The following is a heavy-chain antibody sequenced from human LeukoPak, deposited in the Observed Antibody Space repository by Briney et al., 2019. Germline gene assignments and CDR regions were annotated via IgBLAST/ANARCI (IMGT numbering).Heavy chain of an antibody. CDR2: IKQDGSEK. Sequence: GGSLRLSCAASGFTLSSYWMSWVRQAPGKGLEWVANIKQDGSEKYYVDSVKGRFTISRDNAKNSLYLQMNSLRAEDTAVYYCARESRDGGNFDYWGQGTLVTVSS. CDR3: ARESRDGGNFDY. CDR1: GFTLSSYW. D-gene: IGHD4-23*01. V-gene: IGHV3-7*01. J-gene: IGHJ4*02.